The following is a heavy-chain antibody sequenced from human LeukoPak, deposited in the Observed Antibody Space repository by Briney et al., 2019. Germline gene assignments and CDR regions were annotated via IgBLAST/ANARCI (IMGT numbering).Heavy chain of an antibody. CDR1: GGSFSGYY. D-gene: IGHD4-11*01. V-gene: IGHV4-34*01. CDR3: ARGKTVTNYYDY. J-gene: IGHJ4*02. CDR2: INHSGST. Sequence: PSETLSLTCAVYGGSFSGYYWSWIRQPPGKGREWIGEINHSGSTNYNPSLKSRVTISVDTSKNQFSLKLSSVTAADTAVHYCARGKTVTNYYDYWGQGTLVTVCS.